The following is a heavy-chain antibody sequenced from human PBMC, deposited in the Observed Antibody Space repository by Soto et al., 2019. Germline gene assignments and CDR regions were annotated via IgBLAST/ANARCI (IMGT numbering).Heavy chain of an antibody. CDR2: ISSSSSYI. Sequence: GGSLRLSCAASGFTFSSYSMNWVRQAPGKGLEWVSPISSSSSYIYYADSVKGRFTISRDNAKNSLYLQMNSLRAEDTAVYYCARGFRNSTVTTHYYMDVWGKGTTVTVSS. CDR3: ARGFRNSTVTTHYYMDV. CDR1: GFTFSSYS. J-gene: IGHJ6*03. V-gene: IGHV3-21*01. D-gene: IGHD4-4*01.